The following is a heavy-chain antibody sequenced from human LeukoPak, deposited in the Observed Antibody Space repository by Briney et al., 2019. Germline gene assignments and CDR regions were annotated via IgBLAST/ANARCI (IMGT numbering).Heavy chain of an antibody. CDR2: IYYSGST. Sequence: SETLSLTCTVSGGSISSTSYYWGWIRQPPGKGLEWIGSIYYSGSTYYNPSLKSRVTISVDTSKNRFSLKLYSVTAADTAVYYCARDRGSSFDYWGQGTLVTVSS. D-gene: IGHD3-10*01. J-gene: IGHJ4*02. CDR1: GGSISSTSYY. CDR3: ARDRGSSFDY. V-gene: IGHV4-39*02.